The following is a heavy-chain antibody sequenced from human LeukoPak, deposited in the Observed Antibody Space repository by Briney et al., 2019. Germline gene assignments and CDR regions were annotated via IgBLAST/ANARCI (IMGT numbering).Heavy chain of an antibody. V-gene: IGHV4-34*01. Sequence: SETLSLTCAVYGVSFSGYYWSWIRQPPGKGLELIGEIYHSGSTNYNPSLKSRVTISVDKSKNQFSLKLSSVTAADTAVYYCASGSSWYDAFDIWGQGTMVTVSS. J-gene: IGHJ3*02. CDR2: IYHSGST. CDR3: ASGSSWYDAFDI. CDR1: GVSFSGYY. D-gene: IGHD6-13*01.